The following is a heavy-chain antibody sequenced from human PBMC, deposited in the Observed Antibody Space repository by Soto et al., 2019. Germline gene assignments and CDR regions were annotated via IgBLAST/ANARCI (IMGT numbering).Heavy chain of an antibody. V-gene: IGHV3-9*01. CDR2: ISWSTATI. D-gene: IGHD1-26*01. J-gene: IGHJ6*02. CDR3: AKDHVFSGSYSGSMDV. CDR1: GFSFDDYA. Sequence: PGGSLRLSCAASGFSFDDYAMYWVRQAPGKGLEWVAGISWSTATIGYADSVKGRFTISRDNAKNSLDLQMNSLRPEDTALYFCAKDHVFSGSYSGSMDVWGQGTTVTVSS.